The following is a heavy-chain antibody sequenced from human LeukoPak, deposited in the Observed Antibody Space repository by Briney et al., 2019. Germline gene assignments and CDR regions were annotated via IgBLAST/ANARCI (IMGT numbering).Heavy chain of an antibody. CDR3: ARGHYYDSSGYGRRFDP. V-gene: IGHV4-31*03. CDR1: GGSISSGGYY. J-gene: IGHJ5*02. CDR2: IYYSGST. D-gene: IGHD3-22*01. Sequence: QSSETLSLTCTVSGGSISSGGYYWSWIRQHPGKGLEWIGYIYYSGSTYYNPSLKSRVTISVDTSKNQFSLKLSSVTAADTAVYYCARGHYYDSSGYGRRFDPWGQGTLVTVSS.